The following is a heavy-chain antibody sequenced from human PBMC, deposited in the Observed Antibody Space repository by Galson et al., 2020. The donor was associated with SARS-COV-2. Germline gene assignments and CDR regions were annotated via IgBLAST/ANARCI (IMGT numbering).Heavy chain of an antibody. CDR2: ISYEGSKK. D-gene: IGHD2-8*01. Sequence: GESLKISCEASGFNFNNYGMHWVRQAPGKGLEWVAIISYEGSKKYYADSVKGRFTISRDHSKNTVYLQMNSLRTEDTAVYYCAKVRALLMLYASGDNYMDVGGKGTTVSVSS. V-gene: IGHV3-30*18. CDR1: GFNFNNYG. CDR3: AKVRALLMLYASGDNYMDV. J-gene: IGHJ6*03.